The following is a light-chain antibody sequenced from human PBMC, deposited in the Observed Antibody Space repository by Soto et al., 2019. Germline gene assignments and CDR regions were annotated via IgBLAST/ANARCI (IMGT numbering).Light chain of an antibody. V-gene: IGLV1-40*01. J-gene: IGLJ2*01. CDR2: DNS. Sequence: QSVLTQPPSLSGAPGQRVTISCTGSRSNIGAGYDVHWYQHLPGTAPKVLIFDNSNRPSGVPDRFSGSKSGTSASLAISGLEAEDVAVYYCQSYDVSLRSPAFGGGTKVTVL. CDR1: RSNIGAGYD. CDR3: QSYDVSLRSPA.